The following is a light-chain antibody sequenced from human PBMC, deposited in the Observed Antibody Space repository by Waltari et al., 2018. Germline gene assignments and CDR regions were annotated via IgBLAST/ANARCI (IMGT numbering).Light chain of an antibody. CDR2: DAS. CDR3: QQYYSYFT. CDR1: QSIGSL. J-gene: IGKJ4*01. V-gene: IGKV1-5*01. Sequence: DIQMTQSPPTLSASVGDRVTITCRASQSIGSLLAWYQQKPGKAPKLLIYDASSLESGVPSRFSGSGSGTEFTLTINSLQPDDFATYSCQQYYSYFTFGGGAKVEIK.